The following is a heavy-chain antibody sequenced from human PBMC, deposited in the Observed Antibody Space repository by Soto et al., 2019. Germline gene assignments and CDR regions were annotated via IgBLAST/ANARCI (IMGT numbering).Heavy chain of an antibody. V-gene: IGHV5-51*01. CDR3: ARHPTYYDFLSGYSVYGMDV. J-gene: IGHJ6*02. Sequence: GESLKISCKGSGYSFTSYWIGWVRQMPGKGLEWMGIIYPGDSDTRYSPSFQGQVTISADKSISTAYLQWSSLKASDTAMYYCARHPTYYDFLSGYSVYGMDVWGQGTTVTVSS. CDR2: IYPGDSDT. CDR1: GYSFTSYW. D-gene: IGHD3-3*01.